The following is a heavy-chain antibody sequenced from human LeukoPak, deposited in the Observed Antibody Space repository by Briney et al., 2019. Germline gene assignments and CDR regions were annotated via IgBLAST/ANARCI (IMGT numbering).Heavy chain of an antibody. Sequence: GGSLRLSCEASGFAFSTYEMNWVRQTPGKGLEWVSSISSSSSYIYYADSVKGRFTISRDNAKNSLYLQMNSLRAEDTAVYYCAREPGFYYYGSGSLDYWGQGTLVTVSS. CDR1: GFAFSTYE. CDR2: ISSSSSYI. V-gene: IGHV3-21*01. J-gene: IGHJ4*02. D-gene: IGHD3-10*01. CDR3: AREPGFYYYGSGSLDY.